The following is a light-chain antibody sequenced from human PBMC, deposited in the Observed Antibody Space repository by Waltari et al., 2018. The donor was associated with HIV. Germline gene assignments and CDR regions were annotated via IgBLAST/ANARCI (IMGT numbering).Light chain of an antibody. CDR1: QNIGNY. CDR2: ATS. V-gene: IGKV1-39*01. Sequence: DIQMTQSPSSLSASVGDRVTITCRASQNIGNYLNWYQQKPGKAPEVLIYATSSLQTGVPTRFSGSGTGTVFFLTISNLQPEDFASYYCQQTYSMRTFGQGTKLEIK. J-gene: IGKJ1*01. CDR3: QQTYSMRT.